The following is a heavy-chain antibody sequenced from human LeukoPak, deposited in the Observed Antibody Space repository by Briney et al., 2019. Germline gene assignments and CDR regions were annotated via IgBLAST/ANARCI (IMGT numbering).Heavy chain of an antibody. CDR1: GGSILTTNW. V-gene: IGHV4-4*02. J-gene: IGHJ4*02. CDR3: TRESGAFSPFGF. CDR2: VHLSGAS. Sequence: SSEALSLTCAVSGGSILTTNWWSWVRQPPGKGLEWIGEVHLSGASNYNPSLKSRVNMSIDKSKNQLSLELTSVTAADTAIYYCTRESGAFSPFGFWGQGTLVTVSS. D-gene: IGHD1-26*01.